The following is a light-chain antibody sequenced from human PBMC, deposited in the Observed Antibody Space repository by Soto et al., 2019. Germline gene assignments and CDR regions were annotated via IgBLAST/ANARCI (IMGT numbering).Light chain of an antibody. CDR1: QSISSY. V-gene: IGKV1-39*01. CDR2: DAS. J-gene: IGKJ5*01. CDR3: QQSYSTPA. Sequence: DIQMTQSPSSLSASVGDRVTITCRASQSISSYLNWYQQKPGKAPKLLIYDASSLPIGVPSRFSGSGSGTDFTLTISSLKPEDFATYYCQQSYSTPAFGQGTRLEIK.